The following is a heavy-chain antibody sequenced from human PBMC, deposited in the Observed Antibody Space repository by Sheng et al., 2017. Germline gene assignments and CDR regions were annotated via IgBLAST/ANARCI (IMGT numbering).Heavy chain of an antibody. CDR1: GGTFSSYA. CDR3: ARCLNRYGSGVKILARYYYMDV. CDR2: IIPILGIA. D-gene: IGHD3-10*01. V-gene: IGHV1-69*04. J-gene: IGHJ6*03. Sequence: QVQLVQSGAEVKKPGSSVKVSCKASGGTFSSYAISWVRQAPGQGLEWMGGIIPILGIANYAQKFQGRVTITADKSTSTAYMELSSLRSEDTAVYYCARCLNRYGSGVKILARYYYMDVWGKGTTVTVSS.